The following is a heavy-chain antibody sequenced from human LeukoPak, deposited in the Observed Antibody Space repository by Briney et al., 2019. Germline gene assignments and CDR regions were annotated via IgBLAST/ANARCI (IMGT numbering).Heavy chain of an antibody. J-gene: IGHJ4*02. Sequence: PGGTLRLSCAASGFTFSSYGMSWVRQAPGKGLEWVSAISGSGGSTYYADSVKGRFTISRDNSKNTLSLQMNSLRAEDTAVYYCAEDGWATGPWGQGTLVTVSS. CDR2: ISGSGGST. CDR1: GFTFSSYG. D-gene: IGHD1-14*01. V-gene: IGHV3-23*01. CDR3: AEDGWATGP.